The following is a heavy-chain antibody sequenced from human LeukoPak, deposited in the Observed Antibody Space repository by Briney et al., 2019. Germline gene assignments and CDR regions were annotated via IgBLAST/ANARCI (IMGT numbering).Heavy chain of an antibody. CDR2: STTNGGST. Sequence: HPGGSLRLSCAASGFTFSSYAMYWVRQARGKGLEYVSASTTNGGSTYYANSVKGRFTISRDNSKNTVYLQMGSLRAEDMGVYYCARGSAWGQGTLVTVSS. CDR1: GFTFSSYA. CDR3: ARGSA. J-gene: IGHJ5*02. V-gene: IGHV3-64*01.